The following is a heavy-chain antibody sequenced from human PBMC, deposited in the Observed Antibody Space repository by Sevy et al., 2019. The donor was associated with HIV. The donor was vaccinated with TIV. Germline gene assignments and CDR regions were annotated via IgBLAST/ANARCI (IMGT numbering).Heavy chain of an antibody. CDR3: ARGPLYGSGNFYYFDY. Sequence: ASVKVSCKASGDTFTNNYMHWVRQAPGQGLEWMGIINPSGGSTSYAQKFQGRVTMTRDTSTSTVYMELSSLRSEDTAVYYCARGPLYGSGNFYYFDYWGQGTLVTVSS. D-gene: IGHD3-10*01. J-gene: IGHJ4*02. CDR2: INPSGGST. CDR1: GDTFTNNY. V-gene: IGHV1-46*01.